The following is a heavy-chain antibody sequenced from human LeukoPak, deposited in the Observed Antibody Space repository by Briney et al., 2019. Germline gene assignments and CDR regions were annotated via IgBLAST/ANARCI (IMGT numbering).Heavy chain of an antibody. D-gene: IGHD2-2*01. CDR2: IRYDGSNK. V-gene: IGHV3-30*02. CDR3: AKASRIVVVPAAMDY. Sequence: GGSLRLSCAASGFTFSSYGMHWVRQAPGKGLEGVAFIRYDGSNKYYADSVKGRFTISRDNSKNTLYLQMNSLRAEDTAVYYCAKASRIVVVPAAMDYWGQGALVTASS. CDR1: GFTFSSYG. J-gene: IGHJ4*02.